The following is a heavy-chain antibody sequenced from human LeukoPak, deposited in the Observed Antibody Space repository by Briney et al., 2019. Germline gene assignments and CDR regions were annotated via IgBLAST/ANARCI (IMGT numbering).Heavy chain of an antibody. D-gene: IGHD1-20*01. V-gene: IGHV3-20*01. CDR2: INWNGGST. CDR3: AREPSMSGNTDPWYFDL. J-gene: IGHJ2*01. Sequence: GGSLRLSCAASGFTFDDYGMSWVRQAPGKGLEWVSGINWNGGSTGYADSVKGRFTIPRDNAKNSLYLQMNSLRAEDTALYHCAREPSMSGNTDPWYFDLWGRGTLVTVSS. CDR1: GFTFDDYG.